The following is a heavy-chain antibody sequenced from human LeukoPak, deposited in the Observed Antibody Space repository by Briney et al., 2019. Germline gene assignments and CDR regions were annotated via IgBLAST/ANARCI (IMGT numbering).Heavy chain of an antibody. V-gene: IGHV3-74*01. CDR3: ARARYYDFWSGVDY. CDR1: GFSFSSYW. Sequence: GGSLRLSCAASGFSFSSYWMHWVRQAPGKGLVWVSRINSDGSSTSYADSVKGRFTISRDNAKNTLYLQMNSLRADDTAVYYCARARYYDFWSGVDYWGQGTLVTVSS. J-gene: IGHJ4*02. D-gene: IGHD3-3*01. CDR2: INSDGSST.